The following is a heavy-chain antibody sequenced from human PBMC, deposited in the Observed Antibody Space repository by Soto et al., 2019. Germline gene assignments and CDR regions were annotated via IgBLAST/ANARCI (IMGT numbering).Heavy chain of an antibody. CDR3: ARGHLEYCSSTSCHIGFDP. D-gene: IGHD2-2*01. Sequence: ASVKVSCKASGYTFTGYYMHWVRQAPGQGLEWMGWINPNSGGTNYAQKFQGWVTMTRDTSISTAYMELSRLRSDDTAVYYCARGHLEYCSSTSCHIGFDPWGQGTLVTVSS. J-gene: IGHJ5*02. CDR2: INPNSGGT. CDR1: GYTFTGYY. V-gene: IGHV1-2*04.